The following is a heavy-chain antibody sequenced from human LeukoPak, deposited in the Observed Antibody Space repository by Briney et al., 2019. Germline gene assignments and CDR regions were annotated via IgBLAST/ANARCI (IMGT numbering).Heavy chain of an antibody. CDR1: GFTFDAHG. D-gene: IGHD4-17*01. V-gene: IGHV3-20*04. J-gene: IGHJ4*02. CDR3: ARGGEDGDYALQAY. CDR2: INWNGGST. Sequence: GGSLRLSCAASGFTFDAHGMSWVRQAPGKGLEWVSGINWNGGSTGYADSVKGRFTISRDNAKNSLYLQMNSLRAEDTALYYCARGGEDGDYALQAYWGQGTLVTVSS.